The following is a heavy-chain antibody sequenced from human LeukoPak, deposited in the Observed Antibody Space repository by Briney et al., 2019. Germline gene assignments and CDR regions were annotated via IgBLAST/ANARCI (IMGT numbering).Heavy chain of an antibody. V-gene: IGHV1-69*04. J-gene: IGHJ4*02. D-gene: IGHD7-27*01. CDR2: IIPIPGIA. Sequence: SVKVSCKASGGTFSSYAISWVRQAPGQGLEWMGRIIPIPGIANYAQKFQGRVTITADKSTSTAYMELSSLRSEDTAVYYCARASRLGMPDYWGQGTLVTVSS. CDR3: ARASRLGMPDY. CDR1: GGTFSSYA.